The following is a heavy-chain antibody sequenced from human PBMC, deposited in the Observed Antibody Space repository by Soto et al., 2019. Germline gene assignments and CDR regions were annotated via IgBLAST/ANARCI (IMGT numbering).Heavy chain of an antibody. Sequence: GASVKVSCKASGYTFASYDINWVRQATGQGLEWMGWMNPNSGNTGYAQKFQGRVTMTRNTSISTAYMELSSLRSEDTAVYYCARGLDSSGFRFDPWGQGTLVTVSS. CDR2: MNPNSGNT. V-gene: IGHV1-8*01. CDR3: ARGLDSSGFRFDP. J-gene: IGHJ5*02. D-gene: IGHD3-22*01. CDR1: GYTFASYD.